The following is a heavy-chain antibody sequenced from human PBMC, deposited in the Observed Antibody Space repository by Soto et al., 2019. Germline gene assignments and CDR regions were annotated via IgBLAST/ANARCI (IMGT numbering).Heavy chain of an antibody. J-gene: IGHJ6*02. CDR2: ISGSGGST. D-gene: IGHD2-8*01. V-gene: IGHV3-23*01. Sequence: EVQLLESGGGLVQPGGSLRLSCAASGFTFSSYAMSWVRQAPGKGLEWVSAISGSGGSTYYADSVKGRFTISRDNSNDTLYRQMNSLSAEDAAVYYCAWGVYSYYGMDVWGQGTTVTVSS. CDR3: AWGVYSYYGMDV. CDR1: GFTFSSYA.